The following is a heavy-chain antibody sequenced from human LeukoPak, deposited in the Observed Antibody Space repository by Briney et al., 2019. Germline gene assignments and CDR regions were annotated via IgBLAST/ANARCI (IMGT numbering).Heavy chain of an antibody. CDR1: GGSISSRSYY. Sequence: SETLPLTCTVSGGSISSRSYYWGWIRQPPGKGLEWIGNIYYSGSTYYNPSLKSRVTISVDTSKNQFSLKLSSVTAADTAVYYCARGRLQLWLPEDAFDIWGQGTMVTVSS. D-gene: IGHD5-18*01. CDR2: IYYSGST. V-gene: IGHV4-39*07. J-gene: IGHJ3*02. CDR3: ARGRLQLWLPEDAFDI.